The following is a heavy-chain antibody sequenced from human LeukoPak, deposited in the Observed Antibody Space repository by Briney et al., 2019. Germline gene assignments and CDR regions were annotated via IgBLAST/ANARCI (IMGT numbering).Heavy chain of an antibody. Sequence: ASVKVSCKASGYTFTGYYMHWVRQAPGQGLEWMGWINPNSGGTNYAQKFQGRVTMTRDTSISTAYMELSRLRSDDTAVYYCARRNDIVVVPAAIALDYWGQGTLVTVSS. CDR1: GYTFTGYY. CDR2: INPNSGGT. J-gene: IGHJ4*02. D-gene: IGHD2-2*01. CDR3: ARRNDIVVVPAAIALDY. V-gene: IGHV1-2*02.